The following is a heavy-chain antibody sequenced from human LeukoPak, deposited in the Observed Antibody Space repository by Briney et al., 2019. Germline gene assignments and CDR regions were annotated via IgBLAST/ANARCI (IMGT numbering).Heavy chain of an antibody. Sequence: ASVKVSCKASGGTFSSYAISWVRQAPGQGLEWMGGTIPIFGTANYAQKFQGRVTITADESTSTAYMELSSLRSEDTAVYYCARGLVWSGYLEYYFDYWGQGTLVTVSS. CDR2: TIPIFGTA. D-gene: IGHD3-3*01. J-gene: IGHJ4*02. V-gene: IGHV1-69*01. CDR3: ARGLVWSGYLEYYFDY. CDR1: GGTFSSYA.